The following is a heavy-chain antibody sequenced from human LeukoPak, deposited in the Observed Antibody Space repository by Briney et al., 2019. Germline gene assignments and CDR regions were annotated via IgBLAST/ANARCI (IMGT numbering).Heavy chain of an antibody. CDR3: ARASGYNYGNTYLYFDL. J-gene: IGHJ2*01. CDR2: IYTSGST. Sequence: PSETLSLTCTASGGSISSYYWSWIRQPAGQGLEWIGRIYTSGSTNYNPSLKSRVPMSVDTSKNQFSLRFISVTAADTAVYYCARASGYNYGNTYLYFDLWGRGTLVTVSS. V-gene: IGHV4-4*07. CDR1: GGSISSYY. D-gene: IGHD5-18*01.